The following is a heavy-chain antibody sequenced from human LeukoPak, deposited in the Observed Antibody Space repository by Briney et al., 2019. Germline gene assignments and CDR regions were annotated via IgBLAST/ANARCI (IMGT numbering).Heavy chain of an antibody. CDR2: IYYSGST. D-gene: IGHD3-22*01. Sequence: SETLSLTCTVSGGSISSYYWSWIRQPPGKGLEWIGYIYYSGSTNYNPSLKSRVTISVDTSKNQFSLKLSSVTVADTAVYYCARGYYYDSSGYYPAFDIWGQGTMVTVSS. CDR1: GGSISSYY. V-gene: IGHV4-59*01. CDR3: ARGYYYDSSGYYPAFDI. J-gene: IGHJ3*02.